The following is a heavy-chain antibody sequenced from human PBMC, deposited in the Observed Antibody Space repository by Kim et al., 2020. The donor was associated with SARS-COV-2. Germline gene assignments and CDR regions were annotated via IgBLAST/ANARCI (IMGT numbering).Heavy chain of an antibody. D-gene: IGHD2-15*01. V-gene: IGHV5-51*01. Sequence: YPGESETRYSPSFQGQVTISADKSISTAYLQWSSLKASDTAMYYCARIGDYWGQGTLVTVSS. J-gene: IGHJ4*02. CDR2: YPGESET. CDR3: ARIGDY.